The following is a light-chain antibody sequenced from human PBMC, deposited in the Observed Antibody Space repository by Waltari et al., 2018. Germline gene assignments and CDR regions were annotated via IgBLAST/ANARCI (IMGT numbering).Light chain of an antibody. CDR3: QHYVRLPAT. J-gene: IGKJ1*01. CDR1: QSISKY. Sequence: EIMLTQSPGTLSLSPGERATLSCKASQSISKYLAWYQQKPGQAPRLLIYHASSRATGIPDRFSGSGSETDFSLTISRLEPEDVAVYYCQHYVRLPATFGQGTNVEIK. CDR2: HAS. V-gene: IGKV3-20*01.